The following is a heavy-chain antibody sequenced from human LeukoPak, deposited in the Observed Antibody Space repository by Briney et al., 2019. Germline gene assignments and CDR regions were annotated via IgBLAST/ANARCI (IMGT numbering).Heavy chain of an antibody. J-gene: IGHJ4*02. D-gene: IGHD1-26*01. V-gene: IGHV3-30*18. Sequence: QSGGSLRLSWAASGFTFSSYGMHWVRQAPGKGLEWVAVISYDGSNKYYADSVKGRFTISRDNSKNTLYLQMNSLRAEDTAVYYCAKDRGGSYYADYWGQGTLVTVSS. CDR2: ISYDGSNK. CDR1: GFTFSSYG. CDR3: AKDRGGSYYADY.